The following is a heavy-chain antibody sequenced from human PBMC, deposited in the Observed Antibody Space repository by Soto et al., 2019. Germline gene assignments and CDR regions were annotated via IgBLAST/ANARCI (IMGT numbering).Heavy chain of an antibody. D-gene: IGHD3-10*01. CDR3: ARDPSHYYGSRSYPPLLGY. V-gene: IGHV1-69*01. CDR1: GGTFSSYA. CDR2: IIPIFGTA. Sequence: QVQLVQSGAEVKKPGSSVKVSCKASGGTFSSYAISWVRQAPGQGLEWMGGIIPIFGTANYAQKFQGRVTITADESTSTAYMELSSLRSEDTAVYYCARDPSHYYGSRSYPPLLGYWGQGTLVTVSS. J-gene: IGHJ4*02.